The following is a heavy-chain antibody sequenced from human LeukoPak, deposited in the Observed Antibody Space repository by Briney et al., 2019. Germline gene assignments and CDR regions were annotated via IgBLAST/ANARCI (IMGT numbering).Heavy chain of an antibody. CDR3: AKGLYSSSWYVYYYMDV. CDR1: GFTFSSYA. J-gene: IGHJ6*03. V-gene: IGHV3-23*01. D-gene: IGHD6-13*01. Sequence: GGSLRLSCAASGFTFSSYAMSWVRQAPGKGLEWVSAISGSGGSTYYADSVKGRFTISRDNSKNTLYLQMNSLRAEDTAVYYCAKGLYSSSWYVYYYMDVWGKGTTVTVSS. CDR2: ISGSGGST.